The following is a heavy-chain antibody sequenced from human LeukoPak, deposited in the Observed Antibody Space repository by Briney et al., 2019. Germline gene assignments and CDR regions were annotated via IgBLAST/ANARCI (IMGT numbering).Heavy chain of an antibody. CDR3: ARGPNHGDRVDYLDS. D-gene: IGHD4-17*01. Sequence: GGSLRLSCAASGSTFGSHWMTWVRQAPGKGLGWVASIKQGGIEKYYVDSVKGRFTVSRDNAKNSVSLQMNSLSADDTAIYYCARGPNHGDRVDYLDSWGQGTKVTVSS. J-gene: IGHJ4*02. V-gene: IGHV3-7*01. CDR1: GSTFGSHW. CDR2: IKQGGIEK.